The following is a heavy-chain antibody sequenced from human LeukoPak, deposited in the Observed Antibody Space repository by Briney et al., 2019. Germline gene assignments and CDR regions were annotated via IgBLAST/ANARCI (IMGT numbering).Heavy chain of an antibody. J-gene: IGHJ5*02. V-gene: IGHV3-23*01. D-gene: IGHD2-15*01. Sequence: PGGSLRLSCAASGFTFSSYAMSWVRQAPGKGLEWVSAISGSGGSTYYADSVKGRFTISRDNSKNTLYLQMNSLRAEDTAAYYCAGCSGGSCYGGFDPWGQGTLVTVSS. CDR3: AGCSGGSCYGGFDP. CDR1: GFTFSSYA. CDR2: ISGSGGST.